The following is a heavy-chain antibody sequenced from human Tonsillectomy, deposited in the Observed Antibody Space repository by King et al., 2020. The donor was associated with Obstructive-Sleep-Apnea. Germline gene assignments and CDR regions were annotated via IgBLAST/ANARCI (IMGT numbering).Heavy chain of an antibody. V-gene: IGHV4-59*08. Sequence: QLQESGPGLVKPSETLSLTCTVSGGSIRRYYWSWIRQPPGKGLEWIGYTHYSGSTNYNPSLKSRVTISVDTSKNQLSLKLRSVTAADTAVYYCARHDDYGDYWYFDLWGRGTLVTVSS. CDR1: GGSIRRYY. CDR3: ARHDDYGDYWYFDL. J-gene: IGHJ2*01. CDR2: THYSGST. D-gene: IGHD4-17*01.